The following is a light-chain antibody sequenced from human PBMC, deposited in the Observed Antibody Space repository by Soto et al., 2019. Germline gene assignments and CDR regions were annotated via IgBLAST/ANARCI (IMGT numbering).Light chain of an antibody. J-gene: IGKJ5*01. CDR3: QQYGSTSIT. CDR1: QSVSSSY. CDR2: GAS. V-gene: IGKV3-20*01. Sequence: EIVLTQSRRTLSLSPGGRASLSCRASQSVSSSYLAWYQQKPGQAPRVXIYGASSRATGIPDRFSGSGSGTEFTLTISRLEPEDFAVYYCQQYGSTSITFGQGTRLEIK.